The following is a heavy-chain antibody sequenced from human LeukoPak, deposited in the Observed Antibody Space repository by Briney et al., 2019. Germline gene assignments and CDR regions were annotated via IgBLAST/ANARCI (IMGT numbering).Heavy chain of an antibody. Sequence: SETLSLTCAVYGGSFSGYYWSWIRQPPGKGLEWIGEINHSGSTNYNPSLKSRVTISVDTSKNQSSLKLSSVTAADTAVYYCAVGRYCSSTSCRPFDYWGQGTLVTVSS. CDR2: INHSGST. V-gene: IGHV4-34*01. J-gene: IGHJ4*02. D-gene: IGHD2-2*01. CDR1: GGSFSGYY. CDR3: AVGRYCSSTSCRPFDY.